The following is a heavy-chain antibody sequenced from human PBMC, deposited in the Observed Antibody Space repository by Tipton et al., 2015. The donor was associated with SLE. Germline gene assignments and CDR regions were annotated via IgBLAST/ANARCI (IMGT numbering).Heavy chain of an antibody. CDR2: ISGGGSTI. J-gene: IGHJ4*02. CDR3: ARGTDMVRGDVTLDY. V-gene: IGHV3-11*04. D-gene: IGHD3-10*01. CDR1: GFTFSDYS. Sequence: SLRLSCAASGFTFSDYSMNWVRRAPGKGLEWLSYISGGGSTIFYADSLRGRFTISRDNAKNSLYLQINSLRVEDTAVYYCARGTDMVRGDVTLDYWGQGTLVTVSS.